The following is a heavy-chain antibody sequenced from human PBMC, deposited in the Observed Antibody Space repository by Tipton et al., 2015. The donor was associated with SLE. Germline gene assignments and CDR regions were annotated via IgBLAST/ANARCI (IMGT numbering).Heavy chain of an antibody. D-gene: IGHD1-1*01. CDR1: GGSISSSSYY. J-gene: IGHJ3*02. Sequence: TLSLTCTVSGGSISSSSYYWGWIRQPPGKGLEWIGSIYYSGSTYYNPSLKSRVTISVDTSKNQFSLKLSSVTAADTAVYYCAREHPGLERAFDIWGQGTMVTVSS. CDR2: IYYSGST. V-gene: IGHV4-39*07. CDR3: AREHPGLERAFDI.